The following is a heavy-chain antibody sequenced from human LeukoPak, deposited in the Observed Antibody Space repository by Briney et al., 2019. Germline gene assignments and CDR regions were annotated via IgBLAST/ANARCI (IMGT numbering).Heavy chain of an antibody. CDR2: IKQDGSEK. V-gene: IGHV3-7*01. CDR3: ARDGVTIFGVVGGQASYYYYMDV. Sequence: PGGSLRLSCAASGFTFRIFWMSWVRQAPGKGLEWVASIKQDGSEKYYVDSVKGRFTISRDNAKNSLYLQMNSLRAEDTAVYYCARDGVTIFGVVGGQASYYYYMDVWGKGTTVSVSS. D-gene: IGHD3-3*01. J-gene: IGHJ6*03. CDR1: GFTFRIFW.